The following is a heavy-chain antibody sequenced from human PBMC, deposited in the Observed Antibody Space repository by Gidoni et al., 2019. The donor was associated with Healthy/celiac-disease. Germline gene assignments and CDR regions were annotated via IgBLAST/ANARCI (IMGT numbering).Heavy chain of an antibody. Sequence: QLQLQESGPGLVKPSETLSLTCTVSAGSIRSSSYYWGWIRQPPGKGLEWIGSIYYSGSTYYNPSLKSRVTISVDTSKNQFSLKLSSVTAADTAVYYCAKVGYYYDSSGYYPFFDYWGQGTLVTVSS. CDR1: AGSIRSSSYY. D-gene: IGHD3-22*01. J-gene: IGHJ4*02. CDR3: AKVGYYYDSSGYYPFFDY. V-gene: IGHV4-39*01. CDR2: IYYSGST.